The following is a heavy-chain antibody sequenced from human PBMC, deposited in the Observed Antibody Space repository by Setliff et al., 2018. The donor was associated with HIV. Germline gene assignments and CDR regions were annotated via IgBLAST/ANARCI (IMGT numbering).Heavy chain of an antibody. V-gene: IGHV4-59*08. CDR3: ARISVYTGIDY. CDR2: IYYSGST. D-gene: IGHD1-26*01. Sequence: SETLSLTCTVSGGSISNYYWSWTRQPPGKGLQWIGYIYYSGSTNYNPSLKSRVTISVDTSKNQFALKLSSVTAAETAVYYCARISVYTGIDYWGRGTLVTVSS. CDR1: GGSISNYY. J-gene: IGHJ4*02.